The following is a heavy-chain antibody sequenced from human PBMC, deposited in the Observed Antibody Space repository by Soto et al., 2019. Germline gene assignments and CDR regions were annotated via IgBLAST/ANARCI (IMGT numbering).Heavy chain of an antibody. CDR1: GFTFSSYA. CDR2: ISGSGGST. D-gene: IGHD3-3*01. J-gene: IGHJ4*02. Sequence: EVQLLESGGGLVQPGGSLRLSCAASGFTFSSYAMSWVRQAPGKGLEWVSAISGSGGSTYYADSVKGRFTISRDNSKNTLYLQMNSLRAEDTAVYYCAKGGVTIFGVVIRSYYFDYWGQGTLVTVSS. V-gene: IGHV3-23*01. CDR3: AKGGVTIFGVVIRSYYFDY.